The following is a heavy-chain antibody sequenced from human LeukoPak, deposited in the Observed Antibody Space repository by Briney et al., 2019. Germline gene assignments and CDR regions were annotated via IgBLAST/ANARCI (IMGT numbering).Heavy chain of an antibody. CDR3: ARAAVSLAAAGPVDY. D-gene: IGHD6-13*01. V-gene: IGHV3-30-3*01. J-gene: IGHJ4*02. CDR1: GFTLSSYA. Sequence: GGTLRLSCAASGFTLSSYAMHWVRQAPGKGLEWVAVISYDGSNKYYAASVRGRFTISRDNSKNPLYLQINSLRAEDTAVYSCARAAVSLAAAGPVDYWGQGTLLTVSS. CDR2: ISYDGSNK.